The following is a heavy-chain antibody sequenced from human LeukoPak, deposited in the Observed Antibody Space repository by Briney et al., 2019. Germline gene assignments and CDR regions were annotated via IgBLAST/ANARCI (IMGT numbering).Heavy chain of an antibody. Sequence: SETLSLTCTVSGGSISSYYWSWIRQPPGKGLEWIGYIYYSGSTNYNPSLKSRVTISVDTSENQFSLKLSSVTAADTAVYYCARLGDQYSSSFNWFDPWGQGTLVTVSS. CDR1: GGSISSYY. CDR2: IYYSGST. V-gene: IGHV4-59*08. J-gene: IGHJ5*02. CDR3: ARLGDQYSSSFNWFDP. D-gene: IGHD6-13*01.